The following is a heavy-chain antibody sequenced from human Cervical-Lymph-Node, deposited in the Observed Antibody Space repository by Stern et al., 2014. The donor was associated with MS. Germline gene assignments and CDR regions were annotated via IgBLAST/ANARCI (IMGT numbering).Heavy chain of an antibody. CDR3: ALSSETSDRWDSLGYDL. V-gene: IGHV1-69*12. J-gene: IGHJ5*02. Sequence: QDQLVQSGAEVTKPGSSVKVSCKASGGTFSKFPSSWVRPAPGQGLEWMGGIFPVFGTPTYAQEFRVRVTITADVSTSTVYMELSSLRSDDTAVYYCALSSETSDRWDSLGYDLWGQGTLVTGSS. CDR1: GGTFSKFP. CDR2: IFPVFGTP. D-gene: IGHD1-14*01.